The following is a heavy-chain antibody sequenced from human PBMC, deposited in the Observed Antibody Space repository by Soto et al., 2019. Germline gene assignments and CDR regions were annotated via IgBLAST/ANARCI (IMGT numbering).Heavy chain of an antibody. V-gene: IGHV3-15*07. D-gene: IGHD3-22*01. J-gene: IGHJ4*01. CDR3: STDSYSDMTVVRLDN. Sequence: EVQLVESGGGLVQPGGSLRLSCAASGFTFSNAWINWVRQAPGKGLEWVGRIKSKTDGGTTDFAAPVKGRFAISRDDSKNIAYMQTSNLKIEDTAVYYCSTDSYSDMTVVRLDNWGHGTLVTVSS. CDR1: GFTFSNAW. CDR2: IKSKTDGGTT.